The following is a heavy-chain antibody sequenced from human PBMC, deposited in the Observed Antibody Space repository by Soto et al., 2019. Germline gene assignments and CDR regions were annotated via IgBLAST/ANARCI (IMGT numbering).Heavy chain of an antibody. Sequence: GGSLRLSCAASGFTFSSYSMNWVRQAPGKGLEWVSYISSSSSTMYYADSVKGRFTISRDNAKNSLYLQMNSLRAEDTAVYYCARNPTTFVGYYWGQGTLVTVSS. D-gene: IGHD1-26*01. CDR2: ISSSSSTM. CDR1: GFTFSSYS. V-gene: IGHV3-48*01. J-gene: IGHJ4*02. CDR3: ARNPTTFVGYY.